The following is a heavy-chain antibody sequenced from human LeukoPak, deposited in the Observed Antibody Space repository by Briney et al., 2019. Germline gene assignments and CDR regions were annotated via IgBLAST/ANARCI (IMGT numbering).Heavy chain of an antibody. Sequence: SETLSLTCTVSGGSISSSSYYWGWIRQPPGKGREWIGTIYERGSTYYNPSLKSRVTISADTSKNQFSLRLSSVTAADTAQYSCARNDSSGPSNAFDVWGQGTMVTVSS. J-gene: IGHJ3*01. D-gene: IGHD3-22*01. CDR2: IYERGST. CDR1: GGSISSSSYY. CDR3: ARNDSSGPSNAFDV. V-gene: IGHV4-39*01.